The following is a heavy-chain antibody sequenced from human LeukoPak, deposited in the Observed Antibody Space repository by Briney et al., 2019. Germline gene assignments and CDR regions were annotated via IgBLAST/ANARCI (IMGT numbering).Heavy chain of an antibody. D-gene: IGHD2-2*02. CDR1: GFTFSIYA. Sequence: GGSLRLSCAASGFTFSIYAMSWVRQAPGKGLERVSTLTFSGGSTYYADSVKGRFTISRDNSKNTLYLQMNSLRAEDTAVYYCAKGRTEYAYTSDALDVWGHGTKITVSS. CDR3: AKGRTEYAYTSDALDV. CDR2: LTFSGGST. V-gene: IGHV3-23*01. J-gene: IGHJ3*01.